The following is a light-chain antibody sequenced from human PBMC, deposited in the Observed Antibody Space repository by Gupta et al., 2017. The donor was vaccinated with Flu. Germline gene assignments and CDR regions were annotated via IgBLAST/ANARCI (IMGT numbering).Light chain of an antibody. CDR2: CAS. V-gene: IGKV3-15*01. Sequence: EIVMRQHPATRSGSRGEKATLPCRSCQSVSSNLASYQQKPGQAPRLLIYCASTRATGSPPRFSGSGSRTEFTLTISSLQSEDFAVYYCQQYNNWPRTFGQGTKVEIK. CDR3: QQYNNWPRT. CDR1: QSVSSN. J-gene: IGKJ1*01.